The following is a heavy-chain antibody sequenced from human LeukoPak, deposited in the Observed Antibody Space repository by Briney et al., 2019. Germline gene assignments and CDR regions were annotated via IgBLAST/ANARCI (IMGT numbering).Heavy chain of an antibody. D-gene: IGHD2-21*02. CDR3: AQARLARGDCCPFEF. CDR2: ISASGGNT. Sequence: GGSLRHSCAASGFTFSSYAMTWVRQAPGKGLQRVSTISASGGNTYYADSVKGRFTISRDNSKNTLFLQMNSLRAEDTAVYSCAQARLARGDCCPFEFWGRGTLVTVSS. V-gene: IGHV3-23*01. CDR1: GFTFSSYA. J-gene: IGHJ4*02.